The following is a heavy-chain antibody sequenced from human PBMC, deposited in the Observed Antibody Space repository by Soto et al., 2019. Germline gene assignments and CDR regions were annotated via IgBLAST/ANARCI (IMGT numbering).Heavy chain of an antibody. CDR1: GFTFGDYA. D-gene: IGHD4-17*01. V-gene: IGHV3-49*03. J-gene: IGHJ4*02. Sequence: GGSLILSCAASGFTFGDYAMSWFRQAPGKGLEWVGFIRSKAYGGTTEYAASVKGRFTISRDDSKSIAYLQMNSLKTEDTAVYYCSHLPYGGPAYWGQGTLVTVSS. CDR2: IRSKAYGGTT. CDR3: SHLPYGGPAY.